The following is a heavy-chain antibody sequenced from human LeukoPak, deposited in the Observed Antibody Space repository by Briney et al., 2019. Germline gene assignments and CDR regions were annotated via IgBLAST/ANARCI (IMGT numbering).Heavy chain of an antibody. Sequence: PSETLSLTCTVSGGSISSYYLSWIRQPPGKGLEWIGYIDNSGSTNYNASLKSRVTISVDTSKNQFSLKLSSVTAADTAVYYCARSYGSRGAFDIWGQGTMVTVSS. CDR2: IDNSGST. CDR3: ARSYGSRGAFDI. J-gene: IGHJ3*02. CDR1: GGSISSYY. V-gene: IGHV4-59*08. D-gene: IGHD3-10*01.